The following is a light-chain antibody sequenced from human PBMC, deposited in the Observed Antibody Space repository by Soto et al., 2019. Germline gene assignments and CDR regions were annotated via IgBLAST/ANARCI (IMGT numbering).Light chain of an antibody. V-gene: IGKV1-39*01. Sequence: IQMTQSPSSLSASVGDTVTISCRASRGVRSDVAWYQQRPGSVPKVLIYAASSLQSGVPSRFSGSGSGTDFTLTISSLQPEDFATYSCQQSYNSPQTFGRGTKVDIK. CDR1: RGVRSD. J-gene: IGKJ1*01. CDR3: QQSYNSPQT. CDR2: AAS.